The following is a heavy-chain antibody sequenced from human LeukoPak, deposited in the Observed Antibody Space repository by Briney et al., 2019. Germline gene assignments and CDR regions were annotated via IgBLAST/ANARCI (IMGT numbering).Heavy chain of an antibody. D-gene: IGHD6-6*01. V-gene: IGHV3-30*04. Sequence: GRSLRLSCAASGFTFSSYAMHGVRQAPGKRLEWVAVISYDGSNRYYADSVKGRFTISRDNSKNTLYLQMNSLRAEDTAVYYCARDSSSSSSVYFDYWGQGTLVTVSS. CDR2: ISYDGSNR. CDR3: ARDSSSSSSVYFDY. CDR1: GFTFSSYA. J-gene: IGHJ4*02.